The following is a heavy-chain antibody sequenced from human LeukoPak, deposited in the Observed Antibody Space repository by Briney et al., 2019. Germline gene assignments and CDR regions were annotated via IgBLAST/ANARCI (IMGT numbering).Heavy chain of an antibody. CDR3: ATLGTYPYYFDS. D-gene: IGHD1-26*01. J-gene: IGHJ4*02. CDR2: IYYSGST. CDR1: DGSISSSSYY. V-gene: IGHV4-39*01. Sequence: PSETLSLTCTVSDGSISSSSYYWGWIRQPPGKGLEWIGSIYYSGSTYYNPSLKSRVTISVDTSKNQFSLKLTSVTATDMAVYYCATLGTYPYYFDSRGQGTLVTVSS.